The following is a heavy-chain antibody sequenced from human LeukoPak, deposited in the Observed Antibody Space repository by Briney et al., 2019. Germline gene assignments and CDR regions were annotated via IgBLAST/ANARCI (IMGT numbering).Heavy chain of an antibody. D-gene: IGHD2-8*01. CDR1: GFTFSSYW. CDR2: INHNGNVN. V-gene: IGHV3-7*03. Sequence: GGSLRLSCAASGFTFSSYWMNWARQAPGKGLEWVASINHNGNVNYYVDSVKGRFTISRDNAKNSLYLQMSNLRAEDTAVYYCARDQGVGFDPWGQGTLVTVSS. CDR3: ARDQGVGFDP. J-gene: IGHJ5*02.